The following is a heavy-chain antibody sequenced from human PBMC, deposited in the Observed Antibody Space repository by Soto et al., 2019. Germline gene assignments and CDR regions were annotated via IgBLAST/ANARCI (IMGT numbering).Heavy chain of an antibody. D-gene: IGHD3-3*01. CDR1: GYNFAGYW. CDR2: IYPSDSDT. CDR3: ERGGVSTRTFDY. Sequence: GESLKISCKGSGYNFAGYWIAWVRQVPGKGLELMGIIYPSDSDTRYRPSFQGQVTISADKSISSAYLQWSSLRASDTAMYYCERGGVSTRTFDYWGQGPPVTGSS. J-gene: IGHJ4*02. V-gene: IGHV5-51*01.